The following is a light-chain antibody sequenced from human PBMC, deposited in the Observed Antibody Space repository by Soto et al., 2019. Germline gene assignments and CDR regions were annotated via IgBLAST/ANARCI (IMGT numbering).Light chain of an antibody. Sequence: EIVLTQSPATLSLSPGERATLSCRASQSVSSYLAWYQQKPGQAPRLLIYDASNRATGIPARFSGSGSGTDFTLTISSLQPEDFAVYYCQRRSQWPPTFVQGTKVEIK. CDR3: QRRSQWPPT. V-gene: IGKV3-11*01. CDR2: DAS. CDR1: QSVSSY. J-gene: IGKJ1*01.